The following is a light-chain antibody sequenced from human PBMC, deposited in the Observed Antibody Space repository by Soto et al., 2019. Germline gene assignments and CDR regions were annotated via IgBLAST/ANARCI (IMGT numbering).Light chain of an antibody. Sequence: ESVLTQSPGTLSLSPGERATLSCRASQSVSSNYLAWYQQKPGQAPRLLIYGASTRATGIPDRFSGSGSGTDFTLTISRLEPEDSAVYYCRQYGSSPTWTFGQGTKVEIK. J-gene: IGKJ1*01. V-gene: IGKV3-20*01. CDR3: RQYGSSPTWT. CDR1: QSVSSNY. CDR2: GAS.